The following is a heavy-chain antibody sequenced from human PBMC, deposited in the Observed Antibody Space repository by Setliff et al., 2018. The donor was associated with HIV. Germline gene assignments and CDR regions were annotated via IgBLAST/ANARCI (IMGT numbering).Heavy chain of an antibody. Sequence: GSLRLSCAASGFTVSRFYMSWVRQAPGKGLEWVSVIYSDGSSYYADSVRGRFTISRDNYKNTLYLQMNSLRPEDTAVYYCARDSPNYNYGNYDFWSGYYHDDAFDIWGQGTMVTVSS. CDR3: ARDSPNYNYGNYDFWSGYYHDDAFDI. J-gene: IGHJ3*02. CDR1: GFTVSRFY. D-gene: IGHD3-3*01. V-gene: IGHV3-53*01. CDR2: IYSDGSS.